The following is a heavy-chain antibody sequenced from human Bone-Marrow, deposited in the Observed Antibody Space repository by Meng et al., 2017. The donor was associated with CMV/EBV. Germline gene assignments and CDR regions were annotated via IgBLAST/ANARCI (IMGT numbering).Heavy chain of an antibody. CDR2: IYHSGST. CDR1: GGSISRSNW. V-gene: IGHV4-4*02. J-gene: IGHJ4*02. D-gene: IGHD3-22*01. Sequence: GGSISRSNWWSWVRQPPGKGLEWIGEIYHSGSTNYNTSLKSRVTISVDKSKNQFSLKLSSVTAADTAVYYCARVTDDSSGYYGAFDYWGQGTLVTVSS. CDR3: ARVTDDSSGYYGAFDY.